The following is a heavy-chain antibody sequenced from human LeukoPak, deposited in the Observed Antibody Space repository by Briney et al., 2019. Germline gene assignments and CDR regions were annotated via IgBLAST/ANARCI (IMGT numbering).Heavy chain of an antibody. CDR3: ARDERDSCGGDCYYFDY. CDR2: ISGYNGNT. D-gene: IGHD2-21*02. J-gene: IGHJ4*02. CDR1: GSTFSNYG. V-gene: IGHV1-18*01. Sequence: ASVKFSCKASGSTFSNYGISWVRQAPGQGLEWMGWISGYNGNTNQAQKLQGRVTMTTDTSTSTAYMELRSLRSDDTAVYYCARDERDSCGGDCYYFDYWGQGTLVTVSS.